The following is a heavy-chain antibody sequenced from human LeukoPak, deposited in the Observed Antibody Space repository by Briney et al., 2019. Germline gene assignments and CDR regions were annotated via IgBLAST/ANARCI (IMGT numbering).Heavy chain of an antibody. CDR2: ISSISSYI. J-gene: IGHJ6*03. CDR3: ARAPIRDDILTGYYTHYYYYYYMDV. V-gene: IGHV3-21*01. Sequence: PGGSLRLSCAASGFTFSSYSMNWVRQAPGKGLGWVSSISSISSYIYYADSVTGRFTISRDNAKNSLYLQMNSLRAEDTAVYYCARAPIRDDILTGYYTHYYYYYYMDVWGKGTTVTISS. D-gene: IGHD3-9*01. CDR1: GFTFSSYS.